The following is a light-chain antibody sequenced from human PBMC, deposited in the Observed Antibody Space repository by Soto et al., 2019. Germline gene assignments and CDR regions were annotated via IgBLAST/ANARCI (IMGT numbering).Light chain of an antibody. CDR2: AAS. V-gene: IGKV1-39*01. CDR1: QSISSY. Sequence: DIQMTQSPSSLSASVGDRVTITCRASQSISSYLNWYQQKPGKAPKLLIYAASSLQSGVPSRFSGSGSGTDFTLTISSLQREDFATYYYQQSYSTPRTFGQGTKVEIK. J-gene: IGKJ1*01. CDR3: QQSYSTPRT.